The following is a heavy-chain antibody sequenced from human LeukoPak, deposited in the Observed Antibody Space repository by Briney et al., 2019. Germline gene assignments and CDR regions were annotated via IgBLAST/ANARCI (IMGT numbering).Heavy chain of an antibody. CDR1: GFTFSSYS. D-gene: IGHD2-2*01. J-gene: IGHJ4*02. CDR2: ISSSSSYI. V-gene: IGHV3-21*01. Sequence: GGSLRLSCAASGFTFSSYSMNWVRQAPGKGLEWVSSISSSSSYIYYADSVKGRFTISRDNAKNSPYLQMNSLRAEDTAVYYCASRYCSSTSCSDYWGQGTLVTVSS. CDR3: ASRYCSSTSCSDY.